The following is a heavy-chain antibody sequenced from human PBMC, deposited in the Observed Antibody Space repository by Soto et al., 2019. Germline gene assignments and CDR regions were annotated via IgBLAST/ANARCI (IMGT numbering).Heavy chain of an antibody. Sequence: GGSLRLSCAASGFTFSSYSMNWVRQAPGKGLEWVSSISSSSSYIYYADSVKGRFTISRDNAKNSLYLQMNSLRAEDTAVYYCARDAGSLDCSGGSCRSMDVWGKGTTVTVSS. D-gene: IGHD2-15*01. J-gene: IGHJ6*03. CDR3: ARDAGSLDCSGGSCRSMDV. CDR1: GFTFSSYS. V-gene: IGHV3-21*01. CDR2: ISSSSSYI.